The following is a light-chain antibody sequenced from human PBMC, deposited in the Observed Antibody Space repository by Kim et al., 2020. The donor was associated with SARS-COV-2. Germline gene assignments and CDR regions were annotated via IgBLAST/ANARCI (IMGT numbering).Light chain of an antibody. CDR3: SSYAGINTLV. CDR1: SSDISTYNY. CDR2: DVS. Sequence: QSALTQPPSASGSPGQSVTMSCTGTSSDISTYNYVSWYQQHPGKAPKLMIYDVSNRPSGVSARFSGSKSGNTASLTISGLQAEDEADYYCSSYAGINTLVFGGGTQLTVL. V-gene: IGLV2-14*03. J-gene: IGLJ3*02.